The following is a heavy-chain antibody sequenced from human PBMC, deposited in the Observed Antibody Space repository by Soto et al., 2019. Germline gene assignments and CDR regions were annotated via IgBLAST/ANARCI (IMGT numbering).Heavy chain of an antibody. CDR2: ITGSGGST. J-gene: IGHJ4*02. Sequence: EVQLLESGGGLVQPGGSLRLSCAASGFTFSSFVMGWVRQAPGNGLEWVSTITGSGGSTFYADSVKGRFTISRDNSKNTLYLQMNSLRAGDTAIYYCASVDYGAYIPHFDYWGQGTLVTVSS. CDR1: GFTFSSFV. CDR3: ASVDYGAYIPHFDY. V-gene: IGHV3-23*01. D-gene: IGHD4-17*01.